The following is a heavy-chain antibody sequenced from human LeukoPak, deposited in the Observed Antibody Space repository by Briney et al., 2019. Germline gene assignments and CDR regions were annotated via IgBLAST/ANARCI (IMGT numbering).Heavy chain of an antibody. V-gene: IGHV3-30*18. CDR3: AKDDCGSTSCYMGDY. D-gene: IGHD2-2*02. Sequence: GRSLRLSCAASGFTFSSYGMHWVRQAPGKGLEWVAVISYDGSNKYYADSVKGRFTISRDNSKNTLYLQMNSLRAEDTAVYYCAKDDCGSTSCYMGDYWGQGTLVTVSS. CDR2: ISYDGSNK. CDR1: GFTFSSYG. J-gene: IGHJ4*02.